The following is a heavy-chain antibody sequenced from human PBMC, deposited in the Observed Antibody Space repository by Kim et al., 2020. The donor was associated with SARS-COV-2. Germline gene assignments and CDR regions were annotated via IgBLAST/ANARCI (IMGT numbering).Heavy chain of an antibody. Sequence: SETLSLTCTVSGGSISSSSYYWGWIRQPPGKGLEWIGSIYYSGSTYYNPSLKSRVTISVDTSKNQFSLKLSSVTAADTAVYYCARLSFVGVRAYWGQGTLVTVSS. D-gene: IGHD1-26*01. CDR1: GGSISSSSYY. V-gene: IGHV4-39*01. J-gene: IGHJ4*02. CDR3: ARLSFVGVRAY. CDR2: IYYSGST.